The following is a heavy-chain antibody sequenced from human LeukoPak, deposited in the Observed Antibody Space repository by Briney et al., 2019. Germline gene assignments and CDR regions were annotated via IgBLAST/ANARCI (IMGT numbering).Heavy chain of an antibody. CDR3: ARDSFGEFPFDY. V-gene: IGHV3-21*01. Sequence: GGSLRLSCAASGFTFSSYSMNWVRQAPGKGLEWVSSISSSSSYIYYADSVKGRFTISRDNAKNSLYLQMNSLRAEDTAVYYCARDSFGEFPFDYWGQGTLVTVSS. D-gene: IGHD3-10*01. CDR2: ISSSSSYI. J-gene: IGHJ4*02. CDR1: GFTFSSYS.